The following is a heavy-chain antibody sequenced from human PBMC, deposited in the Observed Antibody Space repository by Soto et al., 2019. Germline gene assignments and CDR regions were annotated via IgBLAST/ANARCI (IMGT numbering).Heavy chain of an antibody. J-gene: IGHJ4*02. Sequence: GGSLRLSCAASGFTFSSYGMHWVRQAPGKGLEWVAVISYDGSNKYYADSVKGRFTISRDNSKNTLYLQMNSLRAEDTAVYYCAKAVLTMIRGGPFDYWGQGTLVTVSS. CDR1: GFTFSSYG. D-gene: IGHD3-10*01. CDR3: AKAVLTMIRGGPFDY. CDR2: ISYDGSNK. V-gene: IGHV3-30*18.